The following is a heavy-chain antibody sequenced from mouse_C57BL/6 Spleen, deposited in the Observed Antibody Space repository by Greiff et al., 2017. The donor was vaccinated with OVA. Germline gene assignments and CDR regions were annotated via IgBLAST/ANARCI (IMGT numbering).Heavy chain of an antibody. V-gene: IGHV1-15*01. CDR1: GYTFTDYE. J-gene: IGHJ3*01. CDR3: TRGGYYDSSWFAC. D-gene: IGHD2-4*01. CDR2: IDPETGGT. Sequence: QVQLQQSGAELVRPGASVTLSCKASGYTFTDYEMHWVKQTPVHGLEWIGAIDPETGGTAYNQKFKGKAILTADKSSSTAYMELRSLTSEDSAVYYSTRGGYYDSSWFACWGHGTLVTVAA.